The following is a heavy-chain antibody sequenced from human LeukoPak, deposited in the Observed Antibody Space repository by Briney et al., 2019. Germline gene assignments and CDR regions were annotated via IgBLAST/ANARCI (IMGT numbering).Heavy chain of an antibody. D-gene: IGHD3-16*02. CDR1: GFIFSTYG. CDR3: VRAAHYDYVWGSYPDY. CDR2: IWYDGSNT. J-gene: IGHJ4*02. Sequence: GGSLRLSCAAFGFIFSTYGMHWVRQAPGKGLEWVAVIWYDGSNTYYADSVKGRFTISRDNSKNTLYLQMNSLRAEDTAVYYCVRAAHYDYVWGSYPDYWGQGTLVTVSS. V-gene: IGHV3-33*01.